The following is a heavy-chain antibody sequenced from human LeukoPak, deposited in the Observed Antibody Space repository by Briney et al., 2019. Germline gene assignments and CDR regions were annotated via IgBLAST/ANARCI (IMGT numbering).Heavy chain of an antibody. CDR2: INSDGSST. CDR1: GFTFSSYS. J-gene: IGHJ6*03. Sequence: GGSLRLSCAASGFTFSSYSMNWVRQAPGKGLVWVSRINSDGSSTSYADSVKGRFTISRDNAKNTLNLQMNSLRAEDTAVYYCARDHIAAGGTANYYYYYHMDVWGKGTTVTISS. D-gene: IGHD6-13*01. V-gene: IGHV3-74*01. CDR3: ARDHIAAGGTANYYYYYHMDV.